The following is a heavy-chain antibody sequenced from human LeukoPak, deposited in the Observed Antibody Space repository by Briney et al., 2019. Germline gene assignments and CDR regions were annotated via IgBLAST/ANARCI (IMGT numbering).Heavy chain of an antibody. CDR1: GGSISSYY. J-gene: IGHJ4*02. CDR3: ARDNVAVAGTPN. V-gene: IGHV4-59*12. Sequence: PSETLSLTCTVSGGSISSYYWSWLRQPPGKGLEWIGYIYYSGSTNYNPSLKSRVTISVDTSKNQFSLKLSSVTAADTAVYYCARDNVAVAGTPNWGQGTLVTVSS. CDR2: IYYSGST. D-gene: IGHD6-19*01.